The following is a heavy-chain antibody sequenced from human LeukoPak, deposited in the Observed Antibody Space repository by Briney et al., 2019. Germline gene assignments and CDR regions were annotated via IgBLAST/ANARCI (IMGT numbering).Heavy chain of an antibody. V-gene: IGHV3-21*01. CDR2: MSRSSSYI. Sequence: GVSLRLSCAASGLNITTYYMNWVRQAPRKGLEWVSSMSRSSSYIYYADSVKGRFTIYRDNAKNSLYLQMNSLRAEDTAVYYCARDRVAVAGTPIDFGGQGTLVTVSA. D-gene: IGHD6-19*01. CDR1: GLNITTYY. J-gene: IGHJ4*02. CDR3: ARDRVAVAGTPIDF.